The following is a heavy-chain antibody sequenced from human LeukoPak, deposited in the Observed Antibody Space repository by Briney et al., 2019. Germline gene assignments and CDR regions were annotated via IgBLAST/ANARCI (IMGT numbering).Heavy chain of an antibody. V-gene: IGHV3-21*01. CDR1: GFTFSSYN. J-gene: IGHJ6*02. Sequence: GGSLRLSCAASGFTFSSYNMNWVRQAPGKGLEWVSSISSSSTYIYYADSVKGRFTISRDNARDSLWLQMNGLRAEDTAVYYCARGSRWVAGYGMDVWGQGTTVTVSS. D-gene: IGHD4-23*01. CDR3: ARGSRWVAGYGMDV. CDR2: ISSSSTYI.